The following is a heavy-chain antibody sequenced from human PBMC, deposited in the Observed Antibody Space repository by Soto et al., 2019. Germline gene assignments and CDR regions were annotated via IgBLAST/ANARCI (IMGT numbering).Heavy chain of an antibody. V-gene: IGHV4-34*01. CDR1: GGSFSGYY. J-gene: IGHJ4*02. CDR3: ARVPRDNQGPHNGYCSGGSCQNAPFAY. Sequence: PSETLSLTCAVYGGSFSGYYWSWIRQPPGKGLEWIGEINHSGSTNYNPSLKSRVTISVDTSKNQFSLKLSSVTAADTAVYYCARVPRDNQGPHNGYCSGGSCQNAPFAYWGQGTLVTVSS. D-gene: IGHD2-15*01. CDR2: INHSGST.